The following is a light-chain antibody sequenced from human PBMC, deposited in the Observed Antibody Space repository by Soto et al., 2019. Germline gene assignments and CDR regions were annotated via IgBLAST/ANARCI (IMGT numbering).Light chain of an antibody. CDR1: NIGSKS. CDR3: QVWDSSSDHRV. J-gene: IGLJ3*02. V-gene: IGLV3-21*04. CDR2: YDS. Sequence: SYELTQPPSVSVAPGKTARITCGGNNIGSKSVHWYQQKPGQAPVLVIYYDSDRPSGIPERFSGSNSGNTATLTIIRVEAGAEADYYCQVWDSSSDHRVFGGGTKLTVL.